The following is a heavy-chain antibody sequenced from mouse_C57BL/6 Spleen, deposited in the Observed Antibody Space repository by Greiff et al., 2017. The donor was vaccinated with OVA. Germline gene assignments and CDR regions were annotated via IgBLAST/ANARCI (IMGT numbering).Heavy chain of an antibody. CDR1: GYTFTSYW. CDR3: ARGPIYYGNYEGFAY. V-gene: IGHV1-69*01. CDR2: IDPSDSYT. J-gene: IGHJ3*01. Sequence: VQLQQPGAELVMPGASVKLSCKASGYTFTSYWMHWVKQRPGQGLEWIGEIDPSDSYTNYNQKFKGKSTLTVDKSSSTAYMQLSSLTSEDSAVYYCARGPIYYGNYEGFAYWGQGTLVTVSA. D-gene: IGHD2-1*01.